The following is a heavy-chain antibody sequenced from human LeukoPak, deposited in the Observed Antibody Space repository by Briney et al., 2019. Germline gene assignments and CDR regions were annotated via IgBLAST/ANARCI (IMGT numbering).Heavy chain of an antibody. D-gene: IGHD6-13*01. J-gene: IGHJ5*02. CDR3: ARYSIAAAGKNWFDP. V-gene: IGHV1-2*02. CDR2: INPNSGGT. Sequence: VASVKVPCKASGYTFTGYYMHWVRQAPGQGLEWMGWINPNSGGTNYAQKFQGRVTMTRDTSISTAYMELSRLRSDDTAVYYCARYSIAAAGKNWFDPWGQGTLVTVSS. CDR1: GYTFTGYY.